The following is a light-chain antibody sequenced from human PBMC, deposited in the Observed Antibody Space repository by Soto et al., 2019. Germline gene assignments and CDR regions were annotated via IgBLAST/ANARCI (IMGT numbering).Light chain of an antibody. CDR1: QSVSSY. CDR2: EAS. V-gene: IGKV3-11*01. J-gene: IGKJ5*01. CDR3: QQRTNWVT. Sequence: EIVLTQSPATLSLSAGERATLSCRASQSVSSYVAWYQQKPGQAPRLLIYEASNRATGIPARFSGSGSGTDFTLTISSLEPEDFAVYYCQQRTNWVTFGQGTRLEIK.